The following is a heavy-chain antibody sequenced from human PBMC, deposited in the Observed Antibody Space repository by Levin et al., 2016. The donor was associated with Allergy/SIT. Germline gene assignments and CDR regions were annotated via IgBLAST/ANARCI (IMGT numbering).Heavy chain of an antibody. Sequence: RQAPGKGLEWIGSIYYSGSTYYNPSLKSRVTISVDTSKNQFSLKLSSVTAADTAVYYCARKVTTGWGIPEFAFDYWGQGTLVTVSS. D-gene: IGHD4-17*01. CDR3: ARKVTTGWGIPEFAFDY. V-gene: IGHV4-39*01. CDR2: IYYSGST. J-gene: IGHJ4*02.